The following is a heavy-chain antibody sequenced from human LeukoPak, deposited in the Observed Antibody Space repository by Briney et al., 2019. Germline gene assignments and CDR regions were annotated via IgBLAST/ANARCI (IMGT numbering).Heavy chain of an antibody. CDR2: INNNANIM. CDR3: ARFARSGRIFDY. D-gene: IGHD1-26*01. CDR1: GFTFSDSY. Sequence: AGGSLRLSCAASGFTFSDSYMAWIRQAPGKGLNWVSYINNNANIMYYADSVKGRFTISRDNSKNTLYLQMNSLRAEDTAVYYCARFARSGRIFDYWGQGTLVTVSS. J-gene: IGHJ4*02. V-gene: IGHV3-11*04.